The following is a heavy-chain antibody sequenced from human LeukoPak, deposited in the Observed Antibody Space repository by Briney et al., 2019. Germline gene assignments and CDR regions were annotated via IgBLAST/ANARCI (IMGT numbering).Heavy chain of an antibody. CDR1: GFTFSSYA. CDR2: ISGSGGST. D-gene: IGHD1-26*01. CDR3: AKASVGATTRDAFDI. Sequence: GGSLRLSCAASGFTFSSYAMSWVRQPPGKGLEWVSAISGSGGSTYYADSVKGRFTISRDNSKNTLYLQMNSLRAEDTAVYYCAKASVGATTRDAFDIWGQGTMVTVSS. V-gene: IGHV3-23*01. J-gene: IGHJ3*02.